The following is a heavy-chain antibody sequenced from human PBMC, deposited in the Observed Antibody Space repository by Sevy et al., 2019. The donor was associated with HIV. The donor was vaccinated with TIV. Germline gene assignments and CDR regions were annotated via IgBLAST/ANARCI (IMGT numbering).Heavy chain of an antibody. D-gene: IGHD6-13*01. CDR2: ISHDGSNK. CDR3: ARALSTWYYFDY. V-gene: IGHV3-30*04. J-gene: IGHJ4*02. CDR1: GFIFNNYA. Sequence: GGSLRLSCAVSGFIFNNYAMHWVRQAPVKGLEWVAVISHDGSNKYYGDSVKGRFTISRDNSKNTLYLQMNSLRPEDTAVYYCARALSTWYYFDYWGQGTLVTVSS.